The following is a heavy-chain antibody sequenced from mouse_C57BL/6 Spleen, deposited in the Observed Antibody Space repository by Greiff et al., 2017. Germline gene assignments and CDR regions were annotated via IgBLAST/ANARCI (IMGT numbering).Heavy chain of an antibody. V-gene: IGHV5-6*01. CDR2: ISSGGSYT. CDR3: ARHSLEFDY. Sequence: EVQLVESGGDLVKPGGSLKLSCAASGFTFSSYGMSWVRQTPDKRLEWVATISSGGSYTYYPDSVKGRFTISRDNAKNTLYLQMSSLKSEDTAMYYCARHSLEFDYWGQGTTLTVSS. J-gene: IGHJ2*01. CDR1: GFTFSSYG.